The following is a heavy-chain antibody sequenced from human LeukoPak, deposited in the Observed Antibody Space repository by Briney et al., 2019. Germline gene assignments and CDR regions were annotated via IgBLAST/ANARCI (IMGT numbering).Heavy chain of an antibody. J-gene: IGHJ1*01. CDR3: ARVRYCTNGVCYSYFQH. Sequence: ASVKVSCKASGYTFTSYGISWVRQAPGQGLEWMGWISTYNGNTNYAQNLQGRVTMTTDTSTSTAYMELSRLRSDDTAVYYCARVRYCTNGVCYSYFQHWGQGTLVTVSS. CDR1: GYTFTSYG. D-gene: IGHD2-8*01. V-gene: IGHV1-18*01. CDR2: ISTYNGNT.